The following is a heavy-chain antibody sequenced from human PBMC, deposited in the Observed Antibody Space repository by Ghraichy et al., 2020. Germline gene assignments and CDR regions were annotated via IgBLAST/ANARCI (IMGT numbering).Heavy chain of an antibody. CDR1: DFSFNKFW. D-gene: IGHD3-9*01. CDR3: ARARGGWGTNTNCFDEYAEY. Sequence: GGSLRLSCVGSDFSFNKFWMSWVRQAPGKGLEWVASMRQYGGERHYSDSLKGRIAISRDNTKNSLFLLLVSVRVDDTAVYYCARARGGWGTNTNCFDEYAEYWGEGTPVTVSS. V-gene: IGHV3-7*01. CDR2: MRQYGGER. J-gene: IGHJ4*02.